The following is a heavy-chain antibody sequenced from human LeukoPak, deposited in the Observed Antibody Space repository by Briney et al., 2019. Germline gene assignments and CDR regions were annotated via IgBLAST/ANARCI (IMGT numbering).Heavy chain of an antibody. CDR2: IIPISGTA. J-gene: IGHJ6*03. Sequence: ASVKVSCKASGGTFSSHAIAWVRQAPGQGPERMGGIIPISGTANYAQKFQGRVTITTDESTSTAYLELSSLASDDTAVYYCARGLQYQLLKALGHYYMDVWGEGTTVTVSS. D-gene: IGHD2-2*01. CDR3: ARGLQYQLLKALGHYYMDV. CDR1: GGTFSSHA. V-gene: IGHV1-69*05.